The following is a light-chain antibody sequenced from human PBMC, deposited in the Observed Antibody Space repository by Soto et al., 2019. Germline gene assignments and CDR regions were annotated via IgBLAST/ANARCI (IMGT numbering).Light chain of an antibody. CDR2: EVS. CDR3: SSYTSSSTLPYV. Sequence: QSALTQPASVSGSPGQSITISCTGTSSDVGGYNYVSWYQQHPGKAPKLMIYEVSNRPSGVSNRFSGSKSGNTASLAISGLQAEDEADYHCSSYTSSSTLPYVFGTGTKVTV. CDR1: SSDVGGYNY. V-gene: IGLV2-14*01. J-gene: IGLJ1*01.